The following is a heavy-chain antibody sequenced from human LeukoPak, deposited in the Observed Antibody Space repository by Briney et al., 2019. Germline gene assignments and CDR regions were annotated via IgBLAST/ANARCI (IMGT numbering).Heavy chain of an antibody. CDR2: IYTSGNT. CDR1: SDSISSFY. V-gene: IGHV4-4*07. J-gene: IGHJ4*02. CDR3: ARGPYSSGSYTFDY. D-gene: IGHD3-10*01. Sequence: SETLSLTCTVSSDSISSFYWSWIRQPAGQGLEWIGRIYTSGNTNYNPSLKSRVTMSVDTSKNQFSLKLSSVTAADTAVYYCARGPYSSGSYTFDYWGQGTLVTVPS.